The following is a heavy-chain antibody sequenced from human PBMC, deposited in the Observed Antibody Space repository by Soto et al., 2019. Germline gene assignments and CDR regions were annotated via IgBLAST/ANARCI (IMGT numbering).Heavy chain of an antibody. D-gene: IGHD3-3*01. CDR3: ARGTPYYDFWSGYSALDY. J-gene: IGHJ4*02. Sequence: GSVKVSFKASGYPFTSFGISLVRQAPGQGLEWMGWISAYNGNTNYAQTLQGRVTMTTDTSTSTAYMELRSLRSDDTAVYYCARGTPYYDFWSGYSALDYWGQGTLVTVSS. CDR2: ISAYNGNT. CDR1: GYPFTSFG. V-gene: IGHV1-18*01.